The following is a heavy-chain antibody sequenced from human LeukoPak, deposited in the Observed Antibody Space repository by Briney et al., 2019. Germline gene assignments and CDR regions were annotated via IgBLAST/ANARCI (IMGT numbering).Heavy chain of an antibody. CDR1: GFTFSSDW. CDR3: ARDGDDYYDSSGYEGAGYYFDY. Sequence: GGSLRLSCAASGFTFSSDWMSWVRQAPGKGLEWVANIKQEGSEKYYVDSVKGRFTISRDNAKNSLYLKMNSLRAEDTAVYYCARDGDDYYDSSGYEGAGYYFDYWGQGPLVTVSS. V-gene: IGHV3-7*01. J-gene: IGHJ4*02. CDR2: IKQEGSEK. D-gene: IGHD3-22*01.